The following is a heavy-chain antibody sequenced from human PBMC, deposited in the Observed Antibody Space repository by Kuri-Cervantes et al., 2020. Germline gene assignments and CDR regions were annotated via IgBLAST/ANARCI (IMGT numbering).Heavy chain of an antibody. D-gene: IGHD2-15*01. CDR3: VRGASSGGTY. CDR2: IKQDGSEE. V-gene: IGHV3-7*01. CDR1: GFRFISYW. Sequence: GGSLRLSCAASGFRFISYWMTWVRQAPGKGLEWVANIKQDGSEEYYVDSVKGRFTISRDNAKNSMYLQMNSLRGEDTAVYYCVRGASSGGTYWGQGTLVTVSS. J-gene: IGHJ4*02.